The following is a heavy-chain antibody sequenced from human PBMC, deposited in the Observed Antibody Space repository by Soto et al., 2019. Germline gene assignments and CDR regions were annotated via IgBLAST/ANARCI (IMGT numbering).Heavy chain of an antibody. Sequence: PSETLSLTCTVSGGSISSYYWSWIRQPAGKGLEWIGRIYTSGSTNYNPSLKSRVTMSVDTSKNQFSLKLSSVTAADTAVYYCARENRNYYDSSGEFDPWGQGTLVTVSS. J-gene: IGHJ5*02. CDR2: IYTSGST. CDR1: GGSISSYY. CDR3: ARENRNYYDSSGEFDP. V-gene: IGHV4-4*07. D-gene: IGHD3-22*01.